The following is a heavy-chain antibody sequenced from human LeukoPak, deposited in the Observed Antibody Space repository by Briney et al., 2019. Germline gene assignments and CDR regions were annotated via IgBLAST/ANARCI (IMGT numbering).Heavy chain of an antibody. V-gene: IGHV4-4*07. J-gene: IGHJ6*03. CDR1: GGSISNYL. Sequence: PSETLAPTCTGPGGSISNYLWSWIRQPAGKGLEWIGRIHDNGDSNHNPSLKSRVTVSLDTSMNQVSLKLASVTAADTAVYYCARERLSYYYMDVWGKGTTVTVSS. D-gene: IGHD1-1*01. CDR3: ARERLSYYYMDV. CDR2: IHDNGDS.